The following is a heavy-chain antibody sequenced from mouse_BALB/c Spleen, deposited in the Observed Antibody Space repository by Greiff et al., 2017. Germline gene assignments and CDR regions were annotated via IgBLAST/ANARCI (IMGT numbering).Heavy chain of an antibody. CDR3: AREDYYGSSFLFDY. CDR1: GYSITSDYA. CDR2: ISYSGST. Sequence: EVQGVESGPGLVKPSQSLSLTCTVTGYSITSDYAWTWIRQFPGNQLEWMSYISYSGSTSYNPSLKSRISITRDTSKNQFFLQLNSVTTEDTATYYCAREDYYGSSFLFDYWGQGTTLTVSS. V-gene: IGHV3-2*02. D-gene: IGHD1-1*01. J-gene: IGHJ2*01.